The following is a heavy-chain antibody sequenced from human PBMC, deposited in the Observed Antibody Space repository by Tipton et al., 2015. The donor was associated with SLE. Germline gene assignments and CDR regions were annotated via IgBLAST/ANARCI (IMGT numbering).Heavy chain of an antibody. Sequence: QLVQSGAEVKKPGASVKVSCKASGYTFTSYGIGWVRQAPGQGLEWMGWISAYNGNTKYAQKLQGRVPMTTDTSTSTAYMELRSLRSDDTAVYYCARGTDECMIVPDAFDIWGQGTMVTVSS. CDR3: ARGTDECMIVPDAFDI. V-gene: IGHV1-18*01. CDR2: ISAYNGNT. J-gene: IGHJ3*02. CDR1: GYTFTSYG. D-gene: IGHD3-22*01.